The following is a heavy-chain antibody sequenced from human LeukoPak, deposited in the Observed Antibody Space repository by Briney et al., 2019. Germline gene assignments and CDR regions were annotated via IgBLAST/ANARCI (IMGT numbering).Heavy chain of an antibody. CDR3: ARDGVPGGRDV. D-gene: IGHD3-16*01. CDR1: GFASSSHW. V-gene: IGHV3-7*01. J-gene: IGHJ6*02. Sequence: GGSLRLSCAASGFASSSHWMNWVRQAPGKGLEWVANVNREGSDKNYVDSVKGRFTISRDNAKNSLYLQMNSLRVEDTAVYYCARDGVPGGRDVWGQGTTVTVS. CDR2: VNREGSDK.